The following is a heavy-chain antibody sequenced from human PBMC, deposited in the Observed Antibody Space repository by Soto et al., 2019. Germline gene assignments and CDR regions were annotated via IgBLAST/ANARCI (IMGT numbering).Heavy chain of an antibody. CDR1: GFTFSSYS. CDR3: AREPYGDYSNWFDP. Sequence: RRLSCAASGFTFSSYSMNWVRQAPGKGLEWVSSISSSSSYIYYADSVKGRFTISRDNAKNSLYLQMNSLRAEDTAVYYCAREPYGDYSNWFDPWGQGTLVTVSS. J-gene: IGHJ5*02. D-gene: IGHD4-17*01. V-gene: IGHV3-21*01. CDR2: ISSSSSYI.